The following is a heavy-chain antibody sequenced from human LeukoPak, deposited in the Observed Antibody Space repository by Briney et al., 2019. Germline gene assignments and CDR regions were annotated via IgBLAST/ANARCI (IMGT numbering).Heavy chain of an antibody. D-gene: IGHD1-26*01. Sequence: ASVKVSCKASGYTFTGYYMHWVRQAPGQGLEWMGWISAYNGNTNYAQKLQGRVTITTDTSTSTAYMELRSLRSDDTAVYYCARFLVGATRITDYWGQGTLVTVSS. CDR3: ARFLVGATRITDY. CDR1: GYTFTGYY. J-gene: IGHJ4*02. V-gene: IGHV1-18*04. CDR2: ISAYNGNT.